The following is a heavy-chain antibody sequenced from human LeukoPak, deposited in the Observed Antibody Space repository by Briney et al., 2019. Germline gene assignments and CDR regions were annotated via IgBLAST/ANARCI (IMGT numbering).Heavy chain of an antibody. CDR3: ARQSEGFAS. CDR2: IYYSGTT. V-gene: IGHV4-59*08. Sequence: SETLSLTCAVSGNSIRSYYWNWIRQPPGKGLEWIWYIYYSGTTSYNPSLRSGVNISVDMYKNKFCLRPTSVTDEDTAGYACARQSEGFASWGQGTLVTVSS. CDR1: GNSIRSYY. J-gene: IGHJ4*02.